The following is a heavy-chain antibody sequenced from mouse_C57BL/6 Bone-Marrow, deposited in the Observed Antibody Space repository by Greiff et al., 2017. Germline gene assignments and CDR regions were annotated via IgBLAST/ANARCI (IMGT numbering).Heavy chain of an antibody. CDR1: GYTFTNYW. CDR3: ARSHGSSPYYLDY. J-gene: IGHJ2*01. D-gene: IGHD1-1*01. CDR2: IYPGGGYT. Sequence: QVQLQQSGAELVRPGTSVKMSCKASGYTFTNYWIGWAKQRPGHGLEWIGDIYPGGGYTNYNEKFKGKATLTADKSSSTAYMQFSSLTSEDSAIYYCARSHGSSPYYLDYWGQGTTLTVSS. V-gene: IGHV1-63*01.